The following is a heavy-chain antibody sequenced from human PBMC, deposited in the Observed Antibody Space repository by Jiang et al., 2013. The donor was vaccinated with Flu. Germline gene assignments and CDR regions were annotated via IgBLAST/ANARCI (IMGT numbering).Heavy chain of an antibody. CDR2: IFYGGTS. Sequence: GSGLVKPSQILSLTCTVSGASIRSADSYWTWIRQSPGKGLEWIGYIFYGGTSYYNPSLKSRLGISVDTAKNQFSLKLTNVTAADTAVYYCARGAFYYHSGKFDYWGQGGPGHRLL. CDR1: GASIRSADSY. D-gene: IGHD3-10*01. J-gene: IGHJ4*02. V-gene: IGHV4-30-4*01. CDR3: ARGAFYYHSGKFDY.